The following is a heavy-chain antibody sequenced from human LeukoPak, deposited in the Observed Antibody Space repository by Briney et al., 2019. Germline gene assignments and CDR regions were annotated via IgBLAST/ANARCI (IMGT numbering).Heavy chain of an antibody. J-gene: IGHJ5*02. Sequence: PGGSLRLSCAASGFTFSSHGMHWVRQAPGKGLEWVSVIWYDGRNSYYADSVKGRFTISRDNSKNTLYLQMNSLRAEDTAVYYCARDVHGLGKNWFDPWGQGTLVTVSS. D-gene: IGHD3-10*01. CDR3: ARDVHGLGKNWFDP. CDR1: GFTFSSHG. V-gene: IGHV3-33*01. CDR2: IWYDGRNS.